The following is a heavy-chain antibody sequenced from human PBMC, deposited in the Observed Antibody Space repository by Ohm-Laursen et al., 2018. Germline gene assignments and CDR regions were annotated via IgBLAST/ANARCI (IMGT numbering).Heavy chain of an antibody. CDR2: IWYDGSNQ. CDR1: GFTFSRYG. V-gene: IGHV3-33*03. J-gene: IGHJ6*02. Sequence: SLRLSCAASGFTFSRYGMHWVRQAPGKGLEWVAVIWYDGSNQYYADSVKGRFTISRDNAKNSLYLQMNSLRAEDTAVYYCARPSSGYYYGMDVWGQGTTVTVSS. CDR3: ARPSSGYYYGMDV.